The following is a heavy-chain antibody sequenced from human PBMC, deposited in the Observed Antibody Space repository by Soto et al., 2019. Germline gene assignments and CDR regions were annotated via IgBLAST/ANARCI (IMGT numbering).Heavy chain of an antibody. CDR1: GGSISSYY. V-gene: IGHV4-59*08. J-gene: IGHJ2*01. Sequence: QVQLQESGPGLVKPSETLSLTCTVSGGSISSYYWSWIRQPPGKGLEWIGYIYYSGSTNYNPSLKSRFTXXVXTXXNQFSLKLSSVTAADTAVYYCAMGAPSGSYWYFDLWGRGTLVTVSS. CDR2: IYYSGST. D-gene: IGHD1-26*01. CDR3: AMGAPSGSYWYFDL.